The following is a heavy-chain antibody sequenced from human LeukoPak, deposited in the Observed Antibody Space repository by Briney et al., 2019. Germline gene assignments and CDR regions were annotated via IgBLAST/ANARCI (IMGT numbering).Heavy chain of an antibody. J-gene: IGHJ3*02. Sequence: SQRLSPTCTVSGGSLSSYYCGWIRHPPGGGLGWDGYIYYSGSTNSNPSLKSRVTISVDTSKNQFSLKLSSVTAADTAVYYCASSDIVVVPAAFDIWGQGTMVTVSS. CDR3: ASSDIVVVPAAFDI. CDR2: IYYSGST. D-gene: IGHD2-2*01. V-gene: IGHV4-59*08. CDR1: GGSLSSYY.